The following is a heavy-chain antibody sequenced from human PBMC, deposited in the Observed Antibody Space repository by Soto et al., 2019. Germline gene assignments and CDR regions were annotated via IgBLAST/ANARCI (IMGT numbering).Heavy chain of an antibody. CDR3: ARLPPPSCSGGSCSPY. CDR1: GFTFSDYY. J-gene: IGHJ4*02. V-gene: IGHV3-11*01. CDR2: INNSGRGI. D-gene: IGHD2-15*01. Sequence: PGGSPRLSCVASGFTFSDYYMSWIRQTPGKGLDWAAYINNSGRGIFYAGSVKGRFTISRDSTKNSLYMQIKNLRAEDTAVYYCARLPPPSCSGGSCSPYWGQGVVVTGSS.